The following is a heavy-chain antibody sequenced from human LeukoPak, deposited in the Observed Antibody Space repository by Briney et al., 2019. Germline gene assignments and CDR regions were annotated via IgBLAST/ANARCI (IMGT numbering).Heavy chain of an antibody. D-gene: IGHD3-10*01. CDR3: ARLGPPVVYVSGCFDQ. CDR2: IYTSWWT. Sequence: PSETLSLTCTVSGGSIRNYYWSWIRQSAGKELEWIGRIYTSWWTYYNPSLQSRVTISVDPSKNQLYLKLRSVTAADTAVYCVARLGPPVVYVSGCFDQWGQGTLVTVPS. J-gene: IGHJ4*02. V-gene: IGHV4-4*07. CDR1: GGSIRNYY.